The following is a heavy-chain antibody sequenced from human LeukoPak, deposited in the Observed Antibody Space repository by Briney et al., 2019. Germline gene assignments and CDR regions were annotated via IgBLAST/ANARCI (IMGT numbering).Heavy chain of an antibody. CDR3: ARDSSTRPFDY. J-gene: IGHJ4*02. CDR2: IKQDGSEK. V-gene: IGHV3-7*01. CDR1: GFTFSSYW. D-gene: IGHD2-2*01. Sequence: GGSLRLSCAASGFTFSSYWMSWVRQAPGKGLEWVANIKQDGSEKFYVDSVKGRLTISRDNAKNSLYLQMNSLRAEDTAVYYCARDSSTRPFDYWGQGTLVTVSS.